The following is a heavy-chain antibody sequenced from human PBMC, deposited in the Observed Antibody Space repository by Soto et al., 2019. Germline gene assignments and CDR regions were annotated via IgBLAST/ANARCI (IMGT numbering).Heavy chain of an antibody. D-gene: IGHD4-17*01. Sequence: GESRKISCKGSGYSFTSYWISWVRQMPGKGLEWMGRIDPSDSYTNYSPSFQGHVTISADKSISTAYLQWSSLKASDTAMYYCARRRRYYYGMDVWGQGTTVTVSS. CDR3: ARRRRYYYGMDV. J-gene: IGHJ6*02. CDR1: GYSFTSYW. V-gene: IGHV5-10-1*01. CDR2: IDPSDSYT.